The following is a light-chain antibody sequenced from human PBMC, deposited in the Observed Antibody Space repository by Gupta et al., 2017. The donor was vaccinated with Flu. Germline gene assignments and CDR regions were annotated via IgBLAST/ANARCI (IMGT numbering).Light chain of an antibody. J-gene: IGLJ3*02. V-gene: IGLV3-25*02. CDR3: RSADSSGTYWV. Sequence: ELPQPPSASVPPGHTARLHCPGDALPKQYAYWYQQKPGQAPVLVIYKDSERPSGIPERFSGASTVTTVTLTISRVQAEDEADYYCRSADSSGTYWVFGGGTKLTVL. CDR1: ALPKQY. CDR2: KDS.